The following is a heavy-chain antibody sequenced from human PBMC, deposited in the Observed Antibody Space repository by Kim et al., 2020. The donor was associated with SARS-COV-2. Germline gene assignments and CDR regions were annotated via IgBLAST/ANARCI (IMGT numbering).Heavy chain of an antibody. D-gene: IGHD6-13*01. CDR3: AKFRGAAGSAFDI. J-gene: IGHJ3*02. V-gene: IGHV3-23*01. CDR2: ISGSGGST. CDR1: GFTFSSYA. Sequence: GGSLRLSCAASGFTFSSYAMSWVRQAPGKGLEWVATISGSGGSTYYADSVKGRFTISRDNSKSTLYLQMNSLRAEDTAIYYCAKFRGAAGSAFDIWGQGTMVTVS.